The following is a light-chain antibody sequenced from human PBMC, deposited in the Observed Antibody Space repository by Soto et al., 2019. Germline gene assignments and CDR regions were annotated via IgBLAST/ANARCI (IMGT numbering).Light chain of an antibody. Sequence: AIQMTQSPSSLSAFVGDRVTITCRASQDIKNELGWYQQKPGKAPKLLIYAASTLQGGVRSRFSGSGSGTDFTLTISTLHPEDFASYYCLQDYNYPWTFGQGTKVEIK. CDR3: LQDYNYPWT. CDR2: AAS. CDR1: QDIKNE. V-gene: IGKV1-6*01. J-gene: IGKJ1*01.